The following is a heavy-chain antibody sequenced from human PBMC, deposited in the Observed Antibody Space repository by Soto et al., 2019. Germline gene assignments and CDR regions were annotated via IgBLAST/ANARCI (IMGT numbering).Heavy chain of an antibody. CDR2: INPNSGDT. CDR3: GSPRSGPSPDVGH. J-gene: IGHJ4*01. D-gene: IGHD2-15*01. Sequence: ASVKVSCKASVFSVDTTYCIHWVRRAPGQGLEWMGSINPNSGDTNYAQNFQGRVTMARDTSISTAYMEVSSLTSDDTAVYYCGSPRSGPSPDVGHWGHGTVVTVSS. CDR1: VFSVDTTYC. V-gene: IGHV1-2*02.